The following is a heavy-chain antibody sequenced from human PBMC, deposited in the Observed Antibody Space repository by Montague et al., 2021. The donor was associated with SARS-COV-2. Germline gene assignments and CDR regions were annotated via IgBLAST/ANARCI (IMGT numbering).Heavy chain of an antibody. V-gene: IGHV4-34*01. CDR1: GGSFSTYS. D-gene: IGHD3-10*01. CDR2: IHHGGST. Sequence: SETLSLTCAVHGGSFSTYSWNWIRQPPGKGLEWIGEIHHGGSTNYNPSLKSRVTISADPSKNHFSLKLTSVAAADTAVYYCARLGDGVVPSPILGVGPYYSYYYRDVWGKGTTVTVSS. J-gene: IGHJ6*03. CDR3: ARLGDGVVPSPILGVGPYYSYYYRDV.